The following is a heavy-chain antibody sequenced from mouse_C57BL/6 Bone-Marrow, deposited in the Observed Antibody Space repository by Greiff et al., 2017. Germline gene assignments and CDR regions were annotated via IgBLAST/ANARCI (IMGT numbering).Heavy chain of an antibody. CDR2: ISSGSSTI. CDR1: GFTFSDYG. D-gene: IGHD2-4*01. Sequence: EVQRVESGGGLVKPGGSLKLSCAASGFTFSDYGMHWVRQAPEKGLEWVAYISSGSSTIYYADPVKGRFTISRDNAKNTLFLQMTSLRSEDTAMYYCARRGLRPLYWYFDVWGTGTTVTVSS. V-gene: IGHV5-17*01. J-gene: IGHJ1*03. CDR3: ARRGLRPLYWYFDV.